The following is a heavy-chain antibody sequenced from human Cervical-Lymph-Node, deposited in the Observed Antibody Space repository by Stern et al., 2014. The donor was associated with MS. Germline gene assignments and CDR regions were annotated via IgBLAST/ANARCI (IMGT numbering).Heavy chain of an antibody. J-gene: IGHJ6*02. CDR1: GYTFISYY. CDR2: ITPSDNNP. V-gene: IGHV1-46*03. CDR3: AREADGMDV. Sequence: VQLVQSGAEAKKPGASVKVSCKASGYTFISYYMNWVRQAPGQGLELMGIITPSDNNPFFAQKFQGRVTMTRDTSTSTVYMELSSLRSEDTAVYFCAREADGMDVWGQGTTVTVSS.